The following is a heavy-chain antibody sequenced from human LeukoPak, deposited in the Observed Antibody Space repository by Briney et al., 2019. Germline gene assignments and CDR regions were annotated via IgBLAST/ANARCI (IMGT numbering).Heavy chain of an antibody. Sequence: GGSLRLSCAASGFSFSSYRMNWVRQAPGKGLEWVSYISSSGSTIYYADSVKGRFTISRDNAKNSLYLQMNSLRAEDTAVYYCARAATSYYYYMDVWGKGTTVTISS. D-gene: IGHD2-15*01. J-gene: IGHJ6*03. CDR2: ISSSGSTI. CDR3: ARAATSYYYYMDV. V-gene: IGHV3-48*04. CDR1: GFSFSSYR.